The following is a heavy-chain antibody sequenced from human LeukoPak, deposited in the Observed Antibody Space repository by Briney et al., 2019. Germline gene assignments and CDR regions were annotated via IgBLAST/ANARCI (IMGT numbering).Heavy chain of an antibody. D-gene: IGHD1-26*01. Sequence: ASVKVSCKASGYTFTSYGISWVRQAPGQGLEWMGWISAYNGNTNYAQKLQGRVTMTTDTSTSTAYMELRSLRSDDTAVYYCAGLHFIVGATTWFDPWGQGTLVTVSS. CDR3: AGLHFIVGATTWFDP. V-gene: IGHV1-18*01. J-gene: IGHJ5*02. CDR1: GYTFTSYG. CDR2: ISAYNGNT.